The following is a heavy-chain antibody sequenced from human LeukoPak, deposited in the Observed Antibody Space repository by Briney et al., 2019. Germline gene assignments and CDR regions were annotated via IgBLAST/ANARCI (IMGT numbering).Heavy chain of an antibody. CDR2: IKQVGSEK. CDR3: ARDPYSGNYGNDYYYYMDV. Sequence: PGGSLRLSCAASGFTSSSYWMSWVRQAPGKGLEWVANIKQVGSEKYYVDSVKGRFTISRDNAKNSLYLQMNSLSAEDTAVYYCARDPYSGNYGNDYYYYMDVWGKGTTVTISS. J-gene: IGHJ6*03. D-gene: IGHD1-26*01. CDR1: GFTSSSYW. V-gene: IGHV3-7*01.